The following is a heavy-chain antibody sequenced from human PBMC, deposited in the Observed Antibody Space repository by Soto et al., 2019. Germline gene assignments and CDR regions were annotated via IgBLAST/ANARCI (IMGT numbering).Heavy chain of an antibody. V-gene: IGHV1-69*06. Sequence: QVQLVQSGAEVKKPGSSVKVSCKASGGTFSSYAISWVRQAPGQGLEWMGGIIPIFGTANYAQKFQGSVTITEEKCTSTAYMEVSSLRAEDTAVDYGASGGGPLSVTIVNFGMDGWGRWPTVTVSS. CDR1: GGTFSSYA. J-gene: IGHJ6*02. CDR3: ASGGGPLSVTIVNFGMDG. D-gene: IGHD4-4*01. CDR2: IIPIFGTA.